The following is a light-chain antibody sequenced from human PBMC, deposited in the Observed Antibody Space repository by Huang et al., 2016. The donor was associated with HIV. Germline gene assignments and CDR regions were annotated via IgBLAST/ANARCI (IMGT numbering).Light chain of an antibody. J-gene: IGKJ1*01. CDR2: AAS. V-gene: IGKV1-27*01. CDR3: QKYDSDPWT. Sequence: DIQMIQSPSSLSASVGDRVTITCRASQRISNSLAWYQQKPGKVPKLLVSAASTLDSEDPYRFRGSGSVTDFNLTITSLQPGGIATDYCQKYDSDPWTFGRGTKVEIK. CDR1: QRISNS.